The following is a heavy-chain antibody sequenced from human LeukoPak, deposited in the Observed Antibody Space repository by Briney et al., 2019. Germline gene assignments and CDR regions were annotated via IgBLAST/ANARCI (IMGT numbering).Heavy chain of an antibody. CDR2: ISGSGGST. CDR3: AKHPDPYYYDSSGYYPH. Sequence: GGFLRLSCAASGFTFSSYAMSWVRQAPGKGLEWVSAISGSGGSTYYADSVKGRFTISRDNSKNTLFLQMNSLRAEDTAVYYCAKHPDPYYYDSSGYYPHWGQGTLVTVSS. D-gene: IGHD3-22*01. V-gene: IGHV3-23*01. J-gene: IGHJ4*02. CDR1: GFTFSSYA.